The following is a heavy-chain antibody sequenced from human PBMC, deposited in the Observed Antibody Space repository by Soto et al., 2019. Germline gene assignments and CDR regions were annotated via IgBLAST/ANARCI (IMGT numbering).Heavy chain of an antibody. Sequence: HVQLQESGPGLVKPSGTLSLTCDVSGGSITISNWWTWVRQPPGKGLEWIGEISQSGMTKYDPSLKSRVTMSIDKANNKLSLSLDSVTAADTAVYFCAREENDYDPLAYWGQGILVTVSS. V-gene: IGHV4-4*02. CDR2: ISQSGMT. J-gene: IGHJ1*01. CDR3: AREENDYDPLAY. CDR1: GGSITISNW. D-gene: IGHD4-17*01.